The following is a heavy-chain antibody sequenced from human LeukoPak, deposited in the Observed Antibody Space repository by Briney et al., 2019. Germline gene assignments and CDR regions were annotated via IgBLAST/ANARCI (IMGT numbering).Heavy chain of an antibody. V-gene: IGHV4-38-2*02. CDR3: ARDSALAQAVMFDY. CDR2: IDHSGST. D-gene: IGHD6-19*01. Sequence: SETLSLTCTVSGYSINSGYYWGWIRQPPGKGLEWIGSIDHSGSTYYNPFLKSRVTISVDTSKSQFSLKLSSVTAADTAFYYCARDSALAQAVMFDYWGQGTLVTVSS. J-gene: IGHJ4*02. CDR1: GYSINSGYY.